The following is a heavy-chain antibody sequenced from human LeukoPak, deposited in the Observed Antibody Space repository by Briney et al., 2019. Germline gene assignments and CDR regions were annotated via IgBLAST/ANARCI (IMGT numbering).Heavy chain of an antibody. J-gene: IGHJ4*02. CDR2: ISYDGFNE. CDR1: GFTFSSYA. D-gene: IGHD2-15*01. CDR3: ARDPLLHCSGGRCYSATGFDY. V-gene: IGHV3-30-3*01. Sequence: RGSLRPSCAASGFTFSSYAMHWVRQAPGKGLEWVTVISYDGFNEDYADSVKGRFTISRDNSKNTLYLQMNSLRAEDTAVYYCARDPLLHCSGGRCYSATGFDYWGQGTLVTVSS.